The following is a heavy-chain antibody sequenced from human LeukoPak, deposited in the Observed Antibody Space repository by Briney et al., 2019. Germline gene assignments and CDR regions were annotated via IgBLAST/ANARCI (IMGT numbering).Heavy chain of an antibody. J-gene: IGHJ4*02. CDR3: AAGGPVGVLPRDY. Sequence: SVKVSCKASGFTFTSSAVQWVRQARGQRPEWIGWIVVGSGNTNYAQKFQERVTITRDMSTSTAYMELSSLRSEDTAVYYCAAGGPVGVLPRDYWGQGTLVTVSS. CDR1: GFTFTSSA. V-gene: IGHV1-58*01. CDR2: IVVGSGNT. D-gene: IGHD3-3*01.